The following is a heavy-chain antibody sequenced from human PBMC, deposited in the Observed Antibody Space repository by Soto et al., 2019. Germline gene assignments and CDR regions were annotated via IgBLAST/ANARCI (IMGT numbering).Heavy chain of an antibody. CDR3: ANWREGSMVYFDY. CDR1: GFNFRDYA. CDR2: ISASGGNT. J-gene: IGHJ4*02. V-gene: IGHV3-23*01. D-gene: IGHD2-8*01. Sequence: PGGSLRLSCAASGFNFRDYAMRWVRQSPEKGLEWLSAISASGGNTYYADSVKGRFTISRDNSKDTLYLQMNSLRAEDTALYYCANWREGSMVYFDYWGRGTLVTVSS.